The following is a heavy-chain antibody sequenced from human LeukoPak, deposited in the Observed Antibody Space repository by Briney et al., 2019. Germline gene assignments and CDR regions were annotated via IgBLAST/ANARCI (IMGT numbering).Heavy chain of an antibody. V-gene: IGHV3-7*03. CDR1: GFTFSSYG. D-gene: IGHD1/OR15-1a*01. Sequence: GGSLRLSCAASGFTFSSYGMSWVRQAPGKGLEWVANIKQDGSEKYYVDSVKGRFTISRDNAKNSLYLQMNSMRADDTAVYYCARRTALEQYFDYWGQGTLVTVSS. CDR3: ARRTALEQYFDY. CDR2: IKQDGSEK. J-gene: IGHJ4*02.